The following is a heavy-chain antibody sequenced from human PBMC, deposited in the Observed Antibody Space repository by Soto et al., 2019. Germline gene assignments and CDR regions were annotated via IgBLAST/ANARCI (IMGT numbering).Heavy chain of an antibody. Sequence: EVQLLESGGGLVQPGGSLRLSCAASEFTFSSYSMIWVRQAPGKGLEWVSGVNGGGAITYYADSVKGRFTISRDNSKNAVYLQMNSLRAEDTAVFYGARGHFGVTMGVGGQGTTVPVSS. J-gene: IGHJ6*02. CDR1: EFTFSSYS. CDR3: ARGHFGVTMGV. V-gene: IGHV3-23*01. CDR2: VNGGGAIT. D-gene: IGHD3-3*01.